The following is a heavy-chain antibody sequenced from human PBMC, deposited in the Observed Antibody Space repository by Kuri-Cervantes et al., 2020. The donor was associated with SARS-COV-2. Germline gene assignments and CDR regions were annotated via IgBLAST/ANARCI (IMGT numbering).Heavy chain of an antibody. J-gene: IGHJ3*02. CDR3: ARDRSTMIVVAAPGTERAFDI. Sequence: SLKISLSASGFPFRSYEMNWVRQAPGKGLEWVSYISSSGSTIYYADSVKGRFTISRDNDKNSLYLQMNSLRAEDTAVYYCARDRSTMIVVAAPGTERAFDIWGQGTMVTVSS. V-gene: IGHV3-48*03. CDR2: ISSSGSTI. D-gene: IGHD3-22*01. CDR1: GFPFRSYE.